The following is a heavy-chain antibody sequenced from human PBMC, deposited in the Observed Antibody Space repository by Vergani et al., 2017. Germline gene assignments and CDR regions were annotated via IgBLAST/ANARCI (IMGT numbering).Heavy chain of an antibody. CDR2: ISYDGSNK. CDR1: GITFSDYA. Sequence: QVQLVESGGGVVQPGRSPRLSCTVSGITFSDYAFHWVRQAPGKGLEWVAVISYDGSNKYYADSVRGRFTISRDDSKNTLYLQMNSLTTEDTAMYYCAKGGPNLGSGGLYFCFHYWGQGTRVTVSS. CDR3: AKGGPNLGSGGLYFCFHY. D-gene: IGHD3-10*01. V-gene: IGHV3-30-3*01. J-gene: IGHJ4*02.